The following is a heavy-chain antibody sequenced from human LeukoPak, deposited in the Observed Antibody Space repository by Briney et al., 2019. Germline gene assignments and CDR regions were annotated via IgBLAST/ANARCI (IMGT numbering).Heavy chain of an antibody. CDR3: ASQTIRGVIASPFDY. D-gene: IGHD3-10*01. V-gene: IGHV5-51*01. CDR1: GYTFTNYW. Sequence: GESLKISCKGSGYTFTNYWIAWVRQMPGKGLEWMGVIYPGDSDTRYSPPFQGQVTISADKSITTAYLQWNSLKASDTAMYYCASQTIRGVIASPFDYWGQGTLVTVSS. J-gene: IGHJ4*02. CDR2: IYPGDSDT.